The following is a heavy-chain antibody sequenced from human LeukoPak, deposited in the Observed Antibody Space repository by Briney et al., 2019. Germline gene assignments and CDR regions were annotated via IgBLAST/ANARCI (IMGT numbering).Heavy chain of an antibody. CDR2: ISASSNFI. CDR1: GFXFSSYS. J-gene: IGHJ4*02. CDR3: ARDPGYSSGWFDY. V-gene: IGHV3-21*01. D-gene: IGHD6-19*01. Sequence: GGSLRLSCVVSGFXFSSYSISWVRQAPGKGLEWVSSISASSNFISYADSVKGRFTISRDNAKKSLYLQMNSVRAEDTAVYYCARDPGYSSGWFDYWGQGALVTASS.